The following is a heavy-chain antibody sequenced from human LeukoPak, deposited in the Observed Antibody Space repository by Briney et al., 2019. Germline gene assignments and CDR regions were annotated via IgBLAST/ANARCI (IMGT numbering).Heavy chain of an antibody. V-gene: IGHV3-48*02. CDR1: GFTFSRYS. Sequence: GGSLRLSCAASGFTFSRYSMNWVRQAPGKGLEWVSYISSRSSSIYYADSVKGRFTISRDNAKNSLYLQMNSLRDEDTHVYYCANFDIVVPLNMGVPFDIWGQGTMVTVSS. CDR2: ISSRSSSI. CDR3: ANFDIVVPLNMGVPFDI. D-gene: IGHD2-2*01. J-gene: IGHJ3*02.